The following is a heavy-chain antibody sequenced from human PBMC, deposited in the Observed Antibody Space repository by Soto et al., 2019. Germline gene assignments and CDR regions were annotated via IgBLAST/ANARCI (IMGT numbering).Heavy chain of an antibody. V-gene: IGHV3-13*01. D-gene: IGHD1-26*01. Sequence: EVQLVESGGGLVQPGGSLRLSCAASGFTFSSYDMHWVRQATGKGLEWVSAIGTAGDTYYPGSVKGRFTISRENAKNSLYLQMNSLRAGDTAVYYCARGGIVGALIPYYYYGMDVWGQGNTVTVSS. CDR2: IGTAGDT. CDR1: GFTFSSYD. CDR3: ARGGIVGALIPYYYYGMDV. J-gene: IGHJ6*02.